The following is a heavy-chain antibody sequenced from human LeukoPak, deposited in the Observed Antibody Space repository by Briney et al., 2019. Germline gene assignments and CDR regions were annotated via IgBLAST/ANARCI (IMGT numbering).Heavy chain of an antibody. CDR1: GGTFSGYY. V-gene: IGHV4-34*01. J-gene: IGHJ6*03. Sequence: PSETLSLTCAVYGGTFSGYYWSWIRQPPGKGLEWIGEIYHSGTTNYNPSLKSRVTISIDTSKNQFSLKLSSVTAADTGVYYCASSRGYSSSLWYYYMDVWGKGTTVTVSS. CDR3: ASSRGYSSSLWYYYMDV. CDR2: IYHSGTT. D-gene: IGHD6-13*01.